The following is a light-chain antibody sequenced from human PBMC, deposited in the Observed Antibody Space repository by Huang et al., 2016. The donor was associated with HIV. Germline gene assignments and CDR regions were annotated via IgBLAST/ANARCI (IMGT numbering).Light chain of an antibody. Sequence: DIQMTQSPSSLSASVGDRVTITCRASQTISSYLNWYQQKPGKAPNLLISAASSLQSGVPSRFSGSGSGTDFTLSISSLQPEDFATYYCQQSHTTPRTFGQGTKVEIK. CDR1: QTISSY. CDR3: QQSHTTPRT. CDR2: AAS. V-gene: IGKV1-39*01. J-gene: IGKJ1*01.